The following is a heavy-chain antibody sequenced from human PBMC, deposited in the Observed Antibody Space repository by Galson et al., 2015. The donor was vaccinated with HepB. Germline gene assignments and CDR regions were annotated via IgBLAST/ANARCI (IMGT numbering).Heavy chain of an antibody. CDR3: VKDGDWGFEY. CDR1: GFTFRRSG. Sequence: SLRLSCAASGFTFRRSGMHWVRQAPGKGLEWVTHIQPPGGETWFADSLEGRFTVSRDDSKNTVYLQMSSLRAEDTGVYYCVKDGDWGFEYWGHGTLVTVSS. J-gene: IGHJ4*01. D-gene: IGHD7-27*01. V-gene: IGHV3-30*02. CDR2: IQPPGGET.